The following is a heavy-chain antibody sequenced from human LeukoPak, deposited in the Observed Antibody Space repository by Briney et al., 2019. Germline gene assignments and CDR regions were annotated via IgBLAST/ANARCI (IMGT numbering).Heavy chain of an antibody. CDR2: INAGGRT. CDR1: GLTVSSSN. Sequence: GGSLILSCAVSGLTVSSSNMNWVRQAPGKGLEWVSSINAGGRTYYADSVKGRFVISRDISKNSVYLQMKSPRAEDTAIYYCAREGSAAPYYYYMDVWGKGTTVTVSS. V-gene: IGHV3-53*01. CDR3: AREGSAAPYYYYMDV. J-gene: IGHJ6*03. D-gene: IGHD3-10*01.